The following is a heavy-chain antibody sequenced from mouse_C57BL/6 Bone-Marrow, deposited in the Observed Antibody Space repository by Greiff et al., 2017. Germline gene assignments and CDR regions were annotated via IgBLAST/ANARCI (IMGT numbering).Heavy chain of an antibody. CDR1: GFSLTSYG. V-gene: IGHV2-3*01. D-gene: IGHD2-12*01. Sequence: VKLMESGPGLVAPSQSLSITCTVSGFSLTSYGVSWVRQPPGKGLEWLGVIWGNGSTNYHSALISRLSIRKDNSTRTAFLQLSSLQTDDTATYYCDKQDDGARFAYWGQGTLVTVSA. J-gene: IGHJ3*01. CDR3: DKQDDGARFAY. CDR2: IWGNGST.